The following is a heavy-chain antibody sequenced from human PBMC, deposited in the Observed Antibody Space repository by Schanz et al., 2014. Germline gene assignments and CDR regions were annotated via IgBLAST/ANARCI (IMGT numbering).Heavy chain of an antibody. V-gene: IGHV3-74*01. Sequence: EVQLVQSGGGLVQPGGSLRLSCAASGFTFSSHWMHWVRQDPGKGLVWVARINSVGSNTDYADSVTGRFTISRDNAKNTQYLQMNALRAEDTAVYDCARKKKLGVYGGKGHDSLDIWGQGTMVTVSS. D-gene: IGHD4-17*01. CDR2: INSVGSNT. CDR1: GFTFSSHW. J-gene: IGHJ3*02. CDR3: ARKKKLGVYGGKGHDSLDI.